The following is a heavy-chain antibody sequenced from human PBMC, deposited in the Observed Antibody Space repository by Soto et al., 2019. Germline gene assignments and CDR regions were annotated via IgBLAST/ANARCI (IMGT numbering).Heavy chain of an antibody. V-gene: IGHV4-39*01. J-gene: IGHJ5*02. CDR1: GGSISSSSYY. D-gene: IGHD2-2*01. CDR2: IYYSGST. CDR3: ARHPPISLTSCFPCAPNWFDP. Sequence: SETLSLTCNVSGGSISSSSYYWGWIRQPPGKGLEWIGTIYYSGSTYYNPSLKSRVTISVDTSKNQFSLKLSSVTAADTAVYYCARHPPISLTSCFPCAPNWFDPWGQGTLVTVS.